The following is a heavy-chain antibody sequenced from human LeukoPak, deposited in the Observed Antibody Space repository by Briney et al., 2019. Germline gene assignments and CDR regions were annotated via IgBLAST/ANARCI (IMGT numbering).Heavy chain of an antibody. CDR1: GGSFSGYY. CDR3: ARAKKGVAIKKHYYYMDV. J-gene: IGHJ6*03. V-gene: IGHV4-34*01. Sequence: PETLSLTCAVYGGSFSGYYWSWIRQPPGKGLEWIGEINHSGSTNYNPSLKSRVTISVDTSKNQFSLKLSSVTAADTAVYYCARAKKGVAIKKHYYYMDVWGKGTTVTVSS. D-gene: IGHD5-12*01. CDR2: INHSGST.